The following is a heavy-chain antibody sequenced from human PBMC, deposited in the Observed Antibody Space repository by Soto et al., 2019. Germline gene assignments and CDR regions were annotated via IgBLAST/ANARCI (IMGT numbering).Heavy chain of an antibody. CDR2: ISPYNGHT. CDR1: GYSFTSYG. CDR3: ARDLTIVPATHPRLENYGMDV. Sequence: ASVKVSCKASGYSFTSYGISWVRRAPGQGLEWMGWISPYNGHTQFVERFQGRVTMTTDTSTKTAYMELRDLRSDDTAHYYCARDLTIVPATHPRLENYGMDVWGQGTTVTVSS. D-gene: IGHD2-2*01. J-gene: IGHJ6*02. V-gene: IGHV1-18*01.